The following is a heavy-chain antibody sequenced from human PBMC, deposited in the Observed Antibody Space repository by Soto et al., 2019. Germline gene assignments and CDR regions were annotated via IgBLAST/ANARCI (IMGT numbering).Heavy chain of an antibody. Sequence: XESLRLSCAASGFTFSSYWMHWVRQAPGKGLVWVSRINSDGSSTSYADSVKGRFTISRDNAKNTLYLQMNSLRAEDTAVYYCARVSGEYSSSWNWFDPWGQGTLVTVSS. CDR2: INSDGSST. CDR1: GFTFSSYW. J-gene: IGHJ5*02. CDR3: ARVSGEYSSSWNWFDP. D-gene: IGHD6-13*01. V-gene: IGHV3-74*01.